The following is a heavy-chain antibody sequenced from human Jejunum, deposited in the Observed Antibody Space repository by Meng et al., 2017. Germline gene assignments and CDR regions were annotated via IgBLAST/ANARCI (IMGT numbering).Heavy chain of an antibody. V-gene: IGHV3-7*01. CDR3: VRDPGWGSVDY. CDR1: GFTIASSW. D-gene: IGHD7-27*01. Sequence: GESLKISCAASGFTIASSWMGWVRQAPGKGLEWVANLNTDGSDKYYMDSVKGRFTISRDNANNSLYLQMNSLRAADTAVYYCVRDPGWGSVDYWGQGTLVTVSS. CDR2: LNTDGSDK. J-gene: IGHJ4*02.